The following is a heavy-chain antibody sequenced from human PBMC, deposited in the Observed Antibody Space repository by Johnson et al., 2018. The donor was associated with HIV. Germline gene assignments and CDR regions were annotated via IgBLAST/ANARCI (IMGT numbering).Heavy chain of an antibody. J-gene: IGHJ3*01. CDR3: ASEVEYSILGGV. Sequence: LVESGGGSEQPGRSLRLSCAASGFTLNDYAIHWVRQAPGKGLEWVSSISWNSGSMGYADSVKGRFTISRDNAKNSLYLQMNNLRDEDTAVYYCASEVEYSILGGVWGQGTMVTVSS. CDR1: GFTLNDYA. V-gene: IGHV3-9*01. D-gene: IGHD6-6*01. CDR2: ISWNSGSM.